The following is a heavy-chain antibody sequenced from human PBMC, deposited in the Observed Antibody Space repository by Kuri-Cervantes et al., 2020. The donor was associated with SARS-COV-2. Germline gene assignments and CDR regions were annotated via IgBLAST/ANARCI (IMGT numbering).Heavy chain of an antibody. D-gene: IGHD3-9*01. Sequence: ASVKVSCKASGYTFVIYGITWVRQAPGQGLEWMGWISPYNGNENYAQKFQGRVNMTTDTSTNTTYMELRSLRSDDTAVYYCARIIPYYYGLDVWGRGTTVTVSS. J-gene: IGHJ6*02. CDR3: ARIIPYYYGLDV. V-gene: IGHV1-18*01. CDR1: GYTFVIYG. CDR2: ISPYNGNE.